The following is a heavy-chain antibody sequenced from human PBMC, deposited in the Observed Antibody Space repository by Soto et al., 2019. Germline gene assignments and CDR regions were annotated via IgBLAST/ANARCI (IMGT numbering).Heavy chain of an antibody. V-gene: IGHV3-30*18. CDR3: AKDSNDFWSGYYAAYGMDV. CDR1: GFTFSSYG. D-gene: IGHD3-3*01. Sequence: PGGSLRLSCAASGFTFSSYGMHWVRQAPGKGLEWVAVISYDGSNKYYADSVKGRFTISRDNSKNTLYLQMNSLRAEDTAVYYCAKDSNDFWSGYYAAYGMDVWGQGNTVTVSS. CDR2: ISYDGSNK. J-gene: IGHJ6*02.